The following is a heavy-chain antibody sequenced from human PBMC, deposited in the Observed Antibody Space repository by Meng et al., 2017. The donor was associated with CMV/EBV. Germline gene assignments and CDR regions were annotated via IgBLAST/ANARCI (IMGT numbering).Heavy chain of an antibody. D-gene: IGHD2/OR15-2a*01. Sequence: ASVKVSCKASGYTFTSYDIIWVRQATGQGLEWMGWMNPNSGNTGYAQKFQGRVTMTRNTSISTAYMELSSLRSEDTAVYYCARGQGEYYYYGMDVWGQGTTVTVSS. CDR1: GYTFTSYD. CDR3: ARGQGEYYYYGMDV. J-gene: IGHJ6*02. V-gene: IGHV1-8*01. CDR2: MNPNSGNT.